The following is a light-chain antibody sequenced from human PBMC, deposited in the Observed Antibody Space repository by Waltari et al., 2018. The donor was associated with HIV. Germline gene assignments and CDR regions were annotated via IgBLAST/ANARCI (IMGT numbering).Light chain of an antibody. Sequence: QSVLTQPPSASGTPGQSVTISCSGRNSNIGSTTVNWYQQVPGTSPKLLIYGNNQRPSGVPDRCSGSKSGTSATLAISGLRPEDEADYYCAAWDDSRNGDGIFGGGTTLTVL. CDR2: GNN. CDR3: AAWDDSRNGDGI. V-gene: IGLV1-44*01. J-gene: IGLJ2*01. CDR1: NSNIGSTT.